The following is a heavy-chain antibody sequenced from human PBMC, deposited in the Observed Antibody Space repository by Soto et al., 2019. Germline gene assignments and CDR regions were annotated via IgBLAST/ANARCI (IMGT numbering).Heavy chain of an antibody. Sequence: ASVKVSCKVSGYTLTELSMHWVRQAPGKGLEWMGGFDPEDGETIYAQKFQGRVTMTEDTSTDTAYMELSSLRSEDTAVYYCATDPRYYYGMDVWGQGTTVTVSS. V-gene: IGHV1-24*01. CDR3: ATDPRYYYGMDV. CDR2: FDPEDGET. J-gene: IGHJ6*02. CDR1: GYTLTELS.